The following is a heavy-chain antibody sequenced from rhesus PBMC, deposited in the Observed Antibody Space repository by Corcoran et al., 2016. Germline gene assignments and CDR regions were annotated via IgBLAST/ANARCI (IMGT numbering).Heavy chain of an antibody. CDR1: GGSICSSY. CDR3: AREGYSAGSYGLDS. J-gene: IGHJ6*01. V-gene: IGHV4-169*02. D-gene: IGHD6-31*01. Sequence: QLQLQESGPGLVKPSETLSVNCAVSGGSICSSYWRRIRLAPGQGLEWIGYIYGSGSSTNYNPSLKSRVTLSVDTSKNQFSLKLSSVTAADTAVYYCAREGYSAGSYGLDSWGQGVVVTVSS. CDR2: IYGSGSST.